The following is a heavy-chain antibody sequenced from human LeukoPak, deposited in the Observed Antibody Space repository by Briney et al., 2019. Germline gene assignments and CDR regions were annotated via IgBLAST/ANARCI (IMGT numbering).Heavy chain of an antibody. D-gene: IGHD5-18*01. J-gene: IGHJ4*02. CDR3: AKKIWLLGYVGYFDY. Sequence: GGSLRLSCAGSGFTFSSHAMTWVRQAPGKGLEWVSSISGSGGSTYYADSVEGRFTISRDNSKNTLYLQMNSLRAEDTAVYYCAKKIWLLGYVGYFDYWGQGTLVTVSS. CDR2: ISGSGGST. V-gene: IGHV3-23*01. CDR1: GFTFSSHA.